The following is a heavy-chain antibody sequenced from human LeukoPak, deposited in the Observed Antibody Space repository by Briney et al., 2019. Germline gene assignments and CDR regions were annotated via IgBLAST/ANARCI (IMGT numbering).Heavy chain of an antibody. Sequence: GGSLRLSCAASGFTLSSYGMHWVRQAPGKGLEWVAVISYDGSNKYYADSVKGRFTISRDNSKNTLYLQMNSLRAEDTAVYYCAKDSGDIVVVPAAHLDYWGQGTLVTVSS. CDR3: AKDSGDIVVVPAAHLDY. CDR1: GFTLSSYG. CDR2: ISYDGSNK. V-gene: IGHV3-30*18. D-gene: IGHD2-2*01. J-gene: IGHJ4*02.